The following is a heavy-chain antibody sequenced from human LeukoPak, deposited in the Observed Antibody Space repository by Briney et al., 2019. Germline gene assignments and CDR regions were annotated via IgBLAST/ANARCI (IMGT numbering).Heavy chain of an antibody. J-gene: IGHJ4*02. D-gene: IGHD5-18*01. CDR2: INPSGGST. CDR1: GYTFTSYY. CDR3: ARLDLDYGYGVVY. V-gene: IGHV1-46*01. Sequence: ASVKVSCKASGYTFTSYYMHWVRQAPGQGLEWMGIINPSGGSTSYAQKFQGRVTMTRDTSTSTAYMELRSLRSDDTAVYYCARLDLDYGYGVVYWGQGTLVTVSS.